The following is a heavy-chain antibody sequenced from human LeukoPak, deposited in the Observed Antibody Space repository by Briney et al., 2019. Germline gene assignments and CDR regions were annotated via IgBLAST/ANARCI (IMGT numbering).Heavy chain of an antibody. V-gene: IGHV7-4-1*02. J-gene: IGHJ4*02. CDR3: ARGISIFRGIPPGY. Sequence: ASVKVSCKASGYTFTGYYMHWVRQAPGQGLEWMGWIDTSTGSPTYAQGFTGRFVFSLDTSVTTAYLQISGLEAEDTAVYYCARGISIFRGIPPGYWGQGTLVTVSS. CDR2: IDTSTGSP. CDR1: GYTFTGYY. D-gene: IGHD3-10*01.